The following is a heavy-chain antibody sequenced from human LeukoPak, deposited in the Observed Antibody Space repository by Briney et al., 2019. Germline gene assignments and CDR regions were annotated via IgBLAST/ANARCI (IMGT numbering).Heavy chain of an antibody. V-gene: IGHV3-7*03. CDR2: IKQDGSEK. D-gene: IGHD6-19*01. J-gene: IGHJ4*02. Sequence: GGSLRLSCAASGFTFSSYWMSWVRQAPGKGLEWVANIKQDGSEKYYVDSVKGRFTFSRDNAKSSLYLQMNSLRAEDTAVYYCARDHERVAVPDYWGQGTLVTVSS. CDR3: ARDHERVAVPDY. CDR1: GFTFSSYW.